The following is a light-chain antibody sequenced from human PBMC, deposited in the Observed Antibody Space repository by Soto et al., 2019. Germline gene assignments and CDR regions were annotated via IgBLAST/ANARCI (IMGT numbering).Light chain of an antibody. CDR3: QKYGNFWT. V-gene: IGKV3D-15*01. CDR2: GAS. CDR1: QSVGSY. J-gene: IGKJ1*01. Sequence: EIVMTQSPPTLSVSPGERVTLSCRASQSVGSYLAWYQQSPGQAPRLLIYGASTRATGIPDRFSGSGSGTDFSLTIRRLEPDDFAVYYCQKYGNFWTFGQGTKVEIK.